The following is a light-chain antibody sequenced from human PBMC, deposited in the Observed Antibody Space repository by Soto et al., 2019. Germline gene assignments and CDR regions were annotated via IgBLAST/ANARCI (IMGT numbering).Light chain of an antibody. J-gene: IGKJ2*02. Sequence: DIPMTQSPSSLSASVGDRVTITCRASQSISSYLNWYQQKPGKAPKLLIYAASSLQSGVPSRFSCSGSGTDFTLTISSLQPEEFATYYCQQSYSTPCTFGQGTKLEIK. CDR2: AAS. V-gene: IGKV1-39*01. CDR1: QSISSY. CDR3: QQSYSTPCT.